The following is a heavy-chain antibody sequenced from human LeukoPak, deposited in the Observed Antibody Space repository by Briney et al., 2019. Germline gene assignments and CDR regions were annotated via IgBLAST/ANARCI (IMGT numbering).Heavy chain of an antibody. Sequence: GGSLRLSCAASGFPFSYYWMHWVRQAPGKGLVWVSRLYSDGSITNYADSVKGRFTISRDNAKNTLYLQMSSLRAEDTAVYYCARVRGYCSGGNCYSWDAFDIWGQGTMVTVSS. J-gene: IGHJ3*02. CDR2: LYSDGSIT. D-gene: IGHD2-15*01. CDR1: GFPFSYYW. V-gene: IGHV3-74*01. CDR3: ARVRGYCSGGNCYSWDAFDI.